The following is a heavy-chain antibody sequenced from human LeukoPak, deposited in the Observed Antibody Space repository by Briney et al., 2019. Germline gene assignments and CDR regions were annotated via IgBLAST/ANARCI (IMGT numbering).Heavy chain of an antibody. J-gene: IGHJ6*02. CDR1: GFTFSSYE. CDR2: ISSSGSTL. Sequence: GGSLRLSCAASGFTFSSYEMNWVRQAPGKGLEWVTYISSSGSTLYYADSVKGRFTLSRDNAKNSLYLQMNSLRAEDTAVYYCARGPHYEYYYYYGMDVWGQGTTVTVSS. V-gene: IGHV3-48*03. D-gene: IGHD4-17*01. CDR3: ARGPHYEYYYYYGMDV.